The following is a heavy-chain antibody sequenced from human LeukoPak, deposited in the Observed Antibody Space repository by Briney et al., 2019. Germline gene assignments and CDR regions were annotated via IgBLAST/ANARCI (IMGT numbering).Heavy chain of an antibody. J-gene: IGHJ4*02. CDR3: ARANNYYGSGSYYA. CDR2: IYHSGST. CDR1: GYSISRGYY. D-gene: IGHD3-10*01. Sequence: SETLSLTCTVSGYSISRGYYWGWIRQPPGKGLEGIGSIYHSGSTYYNPSLKSRVTISVDTSKNQFSLKLGSVTAADTAVYYCARANNYYGSGSYYAWGQGTLVTVSS. V-gene: IGHV4-38-2*02.